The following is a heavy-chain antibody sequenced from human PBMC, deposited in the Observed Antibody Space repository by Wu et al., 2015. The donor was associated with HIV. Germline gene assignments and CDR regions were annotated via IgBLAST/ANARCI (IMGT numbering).Heavy chain of an antibody. J-gene: IGHJ4*02. CDR3: ARGNYGDY. CDR2: INPNSGGT. CDR1: GYTFTDYSY. D-gene: IGHD3-10*01. Sequence: QVRLVQSGAEVKKPGASVKVSCKTSGYTFTDYSYIQWVRQAPGQRLEWMGWINPNSGGTNYAEKFQGRVTMTRDTSITTAYMELSRLRSDDPAMYYCARGNYGDYWGQGTLVTVSS. V-gene: IGHV1-2*02.